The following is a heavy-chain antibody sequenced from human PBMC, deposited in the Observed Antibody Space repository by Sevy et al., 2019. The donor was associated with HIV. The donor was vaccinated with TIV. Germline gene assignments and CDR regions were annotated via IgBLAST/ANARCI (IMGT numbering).Heavy chain of an antibody. J-gene: IGHJ3*01. Sequence: RGSLRLSCAASGFTFTTYTMNWVRQAPGKGLEWVSSITSSSNYIYYADSAKGRFTISRDNAKDSVYLQMNSLRAEDTAVYYCARPYGSGSWEAFDVWGQGTMVTVSS. V-gene: IGHV3-21*01. CDR2: ITSSSNYI. CDR3: ARPYGSGSWEAFDV. D-gene: IGHD3-10*01. CDR1: GFTFTTYT.